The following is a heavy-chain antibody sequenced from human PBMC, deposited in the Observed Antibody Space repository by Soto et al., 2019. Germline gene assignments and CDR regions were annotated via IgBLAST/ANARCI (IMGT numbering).Heavy chain of an antibody. V-gene: IGHV3-33*01. CDR3: ARDHCSSTSCLSYYYYGMDV. CDR1: GFTFSSYG. J-gene: IGHJ6*02. Sequence: QVQLVESGGGVVQPGRSLRLSCAASGFTFSSYGMHWVRQAPGKGLEWVAVIWYDGSNKYYADSVKGRFTISRDNAKNSLYLQMNSLRAEDTAVYYCARDHCSSTSCLSYYYYGMDVWGQGTTVTVSS. D-gene: IGHD2-2*01. CDR2: IWYDGSNK.